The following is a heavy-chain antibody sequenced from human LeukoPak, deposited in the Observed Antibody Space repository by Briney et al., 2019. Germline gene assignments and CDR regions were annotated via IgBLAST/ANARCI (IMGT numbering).Heavy chain of an antibody. V-gene: IGHV4-59*01. CDR3: ARDRARVTMLRGHPGGFDP. J-gene: IGHJ5*02. Sequence: PWEPLSLTCTVSGGSISNYFWSWVRQAPGKGLEWIGGISYNGYTNYNPSLKSRFTISVDSSENQLSLRLNALTAADTAVYYCARDRARVTMLRGHPGGFDPWRQPTLVTDSP. CDR2: ISYNGYT. D-gene: IGHD3-10*01. CDR1: GGSISNYF.